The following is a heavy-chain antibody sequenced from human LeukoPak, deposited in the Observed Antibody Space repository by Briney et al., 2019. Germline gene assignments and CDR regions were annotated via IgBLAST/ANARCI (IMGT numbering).Heavy chain of an antibody. D-gene: IGHD1-26*01. CDR3: ARARVGDPTDY. Sequence: PGGSLRLSCAASGFPFSSYAMYWARQAPGKGLVWVSRVHGDGNNIGYADSVRGRFTISRDNAKNTLYLQMNSLRPEDTAVYYCARARVGDPTDYWGQGTLVTVSS. J-gene: IGHJ4*02. CDR1: GFPFSSYA. CDR2: VHGDGNNI. V-gene: IGHV3-74*01.